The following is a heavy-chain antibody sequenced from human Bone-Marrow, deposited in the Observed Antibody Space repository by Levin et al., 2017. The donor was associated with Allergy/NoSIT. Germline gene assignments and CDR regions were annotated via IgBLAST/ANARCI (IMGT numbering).Heavy chain of an antibody. CDR3: ARDSTKWELRGYFDY. V-gene: IGHV3-30*04. CDR2: ISYDGSNK. J-gene: IGHJ4*02. Sequence: GGSLRLSCAASGFTFSSYAMHWVRQAPGKGLEWVAVISYDGSNKYYADSVKGRFTISRDNSKNTLYLQMNSLRAEDTAVYYCARDSTKWELRGYFDYWGQGTLVTVSS. D-gene: IGHD1-26*01. CDR1: GFTFSSYA.